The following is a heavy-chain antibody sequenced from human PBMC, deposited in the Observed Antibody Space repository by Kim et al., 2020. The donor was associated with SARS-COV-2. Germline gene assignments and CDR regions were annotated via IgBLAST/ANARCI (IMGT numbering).Heavy chain of an antibody. CDR3: ARDRRAYGMDV. V-gene: IGHV4-4*07. Sequence: TNHTPPLQRRVTVSIYTSKNQFSLNLSSVTVADTAVYYCARDRRAYGMDVWGQGTTVTVSS. J-gene: IGHJ6*02. D-gene: IGHD6-6*01. CDR2: T.